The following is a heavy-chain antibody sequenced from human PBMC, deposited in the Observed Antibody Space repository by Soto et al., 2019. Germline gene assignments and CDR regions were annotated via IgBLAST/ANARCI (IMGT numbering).Heavy chain of an antibody. CDR3: ARHGFHSSSWYDY. D-gene: IGHD6-13*01. Sequence: QLQLQESGPGLVKPSETLSLTCTVSGGSISSSSYYWGWIRQPPGKGLEWIGSIYYSGSTYYNPSLKSRVTISVDTSKNQFSLKLSSVTAADTAVYYCARHGFHSSSWYDYWGQGTLVTVSS. CDR2: IYYSGST. V-gene: IGHV4-39*01. CDR1: GGSISSSSYY. J-gene: IGHJ4*02.